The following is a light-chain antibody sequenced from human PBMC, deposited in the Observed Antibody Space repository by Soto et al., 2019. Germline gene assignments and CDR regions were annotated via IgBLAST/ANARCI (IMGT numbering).Light chain of an antibody. V-gene: IGKV3-20*01. Sequence: EIVMTQSPSTLSVSPGGRATLSCRASQSIGSSYLAWYQQKPGQAPRLLIYGASTRATGIPDRFSGSGSGTDFTLTINRVAPEDFAVYYCQQYVSLPITFGQGTRLEIK. CDR2: GAS. CDR1: QSIGSSY. J-gene: IGKJ5*01. CDR3: QQYVSLPIT.